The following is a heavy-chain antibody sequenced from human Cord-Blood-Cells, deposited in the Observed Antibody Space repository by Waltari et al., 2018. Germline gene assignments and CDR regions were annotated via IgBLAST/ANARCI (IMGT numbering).Heavy chain of an antibody. CDR2: IYHSGST. J-gene: IGHJ4*02. V-gene: IGHV4-38-2*02. Sequence: QVQLQESGPGLVKPSETLSLTCAVSGYSISSGYYWGWIRQPPGQGLEWIGSIYHSGSTYYNPSLKSRVTISVDTSKNQFSLKLSSVTAADTAVYYCARDRGITYYDFWSGYYQFDYWGQGTLVTVSS. CDR1: GYSISSGYY. CDR3: ARDRGITYYDFWSGYYQFDY. D-gene: IGHD3-3*01.